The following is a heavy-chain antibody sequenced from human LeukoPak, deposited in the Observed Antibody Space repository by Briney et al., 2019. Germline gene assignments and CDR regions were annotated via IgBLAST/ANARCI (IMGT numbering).Heavy chain of an antibody. Sequence: GGSLRLSCAASGFTFSVFGIHWVRQAPGRGLEWVAFISYDGNNKYYADSVKGRFTISRDSSKNTLYLQMNSLRFEDTAVYYCAKEEGSTSVNWFDPWGQGTLVTVSS. CDR3: AKEEGSTSVNWFDP. CDR1: GFTFSVFG. CDR2: ISYDGNNK. J-gene: IGHJ5*02. D-gene: IGHD2-2*01. V-gene: IGHV3-30*18.